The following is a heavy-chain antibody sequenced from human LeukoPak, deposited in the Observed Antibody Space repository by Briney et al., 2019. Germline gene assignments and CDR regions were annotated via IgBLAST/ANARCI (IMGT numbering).Heavy chain of an antibody. CDR1: GGTFSSYA. J-gene: IGHJ4*02. Sequence: GASVKVSCKASGGTFSSYAISWVRQAPGQGLEWMGGIIPIFGTANYAQKFQGRVTITADESTSTAYMELSSLRSEDTAVYYCAREANIAARGAYFDYWGQGTLVTVSS. V-gene: IGHV1-69*13. CDR3: AREANIAARGAYFDY. D-gene: IGHD6-6*01. CDR2: IIPIFGTA.